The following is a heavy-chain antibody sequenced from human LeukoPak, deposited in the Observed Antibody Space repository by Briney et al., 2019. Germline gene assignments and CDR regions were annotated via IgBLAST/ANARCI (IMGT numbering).Heavy chain of an antibody. CDR3: VTRMSGSSLLDY. J-gene: IGHJ4*02. V-gene: IGHV3-74*01. CDR2: INSDGSST. Sequence: TGGSLRLSCAASGLTFSSYWMHWVRQAPGKGLVWVSRINSDGSSTSYADSVKGRFTISRDNAKNTLYLQMNSLRAEDTAVHYCVTRMSGSSLLDYWGQGTLVTVSS. D-gene: IGHD6-6*01. CDR1: GLTFSSYW.